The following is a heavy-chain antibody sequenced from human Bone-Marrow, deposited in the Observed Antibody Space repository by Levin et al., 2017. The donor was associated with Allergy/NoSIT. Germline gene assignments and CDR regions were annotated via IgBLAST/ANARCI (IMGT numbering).Heavy chain of an antibody. D-gene: IGHD3-10*01. V-gene: IGHV3-21*01. CDR2: ISSSSSYI. Sequence: GGSLRLSCAASGFTFSSYSMNWVRQAPGKGLEWVSSISSSSSYIYYADSVKGRFTISRDNAKNSLYLQMNSLRAEDTAVYYCARDYGPGSWVQGVIITPDYYYYYMDVWGKGTTVTVSS. CDR3: ARDYGPGSWVQGVIITPDYYYYYMDV. J-gene: IGHJ6*03. CDR1: GFTFSSYS.